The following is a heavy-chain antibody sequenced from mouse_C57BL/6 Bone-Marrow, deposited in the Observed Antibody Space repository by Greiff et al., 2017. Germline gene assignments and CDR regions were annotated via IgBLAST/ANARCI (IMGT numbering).Heavy chain of an antibody. CDR1: GFTFSSYA. D-gene: IGHD2-10*01. V-gene: IGHV5-4*03. CDR2: ISDGGSYT. J-gene: IGHJ2*01. CDR3: ARPLLGYFDY. Sequence: DVRLVESGGGLVKPGGSLKLSCAASGFTFSSYAMSWVRRTPEKRLEWVATISDGGSYTYYPGNVKGRFTISRDNAKNNLYLQMSHLKSEDTAMYYCARPLLGYFDYWGQGTTLTVSS.